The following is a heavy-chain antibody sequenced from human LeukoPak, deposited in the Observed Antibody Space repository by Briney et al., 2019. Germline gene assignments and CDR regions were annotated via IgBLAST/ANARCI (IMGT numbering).Heavy chain of an antibody. CDR2: INPNSGGT. Sequence: ASVKVSCKASGYTFTGYYMHWVRQAPGQGLEWMGRINPNSGGTNYAQKFQGRVTMTRDTSISTAYMELSRLRSDDTAVYYCAGASTPFPRIAAAGVDYWGQGTLVTVSS. CDR1: GYTFTGYY. V-gene: IGHV1-2*06. D-gene: IGHD6-13*01. J-gene: IGHJ4*02. CDR3: AGASTPFPRIAAAGVDY.